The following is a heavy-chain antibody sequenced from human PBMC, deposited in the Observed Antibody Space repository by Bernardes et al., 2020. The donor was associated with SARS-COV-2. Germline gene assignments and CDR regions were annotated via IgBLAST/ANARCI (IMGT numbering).Heavy chain of an antibody. CDR2: INAYNGTT. Sequence: ASVKVSCKASGYTFTSYGISWVRQAPGQGLEWMGWINAYNGTTNYAQKLQGRVTMTTDTSTSTAYMELRSLRSDDTAVYYCARLDYDILTGHPNYYYGMDVWGQGTTVTGSS. V-gene: IGHV1-18*01. CDR3: ARLDYDILTGHPNYYYGMDV. CDR1: GYTFTSYG. J-gene: IGHJ6*02. D-gene: IGHD3-9*01.